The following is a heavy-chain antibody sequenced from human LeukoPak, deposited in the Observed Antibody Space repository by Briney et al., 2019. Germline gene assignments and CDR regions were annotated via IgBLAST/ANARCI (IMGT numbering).Heavy chain of an antibody. V-gene: IGHV4-34*01. Sequence: SETLSLTCAVYGGSFSGYYWSWIRQPPGKGLEWIGEISHSGSTNYNPSLKSRVTISVDTSKNQFSLKLSSVTAADTAVYYCARGRRIVVVPAAGRWYFDLWGRGTLVTVSS. CDR3: ARGRRIVVVPAAGRWYFDL. D-gene: IGHD2-2*01. CDR1: GGSFSGYY. CDR2: ISHSGST. J-gene: IGHJ2*01.